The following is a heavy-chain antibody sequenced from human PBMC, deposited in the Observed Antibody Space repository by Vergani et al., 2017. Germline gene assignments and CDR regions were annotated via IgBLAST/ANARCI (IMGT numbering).Heavy chain of an antibody. Sequence: EVQLVESGGGLVQPGRSLRLSCTASGFTFGDYAMSWFRQAPGKGLEWVGFIRSKAYGGTTEYAASVKGRFTISRDDSKSIAYLQMNSLKTEDTAVYYCAKGGPLRYFDWFSAYYYGMDVWGQGTTVTVSS. V-gene: IGHV3-49*03. CDR3: AKGGPLRYFDWFSAYYYGMDV. J-gene: IGHJ6*02. D-gene: IGHD3-9*01. CDR1: GFTFGDYA. CDR2: IRSKAYGGTT.